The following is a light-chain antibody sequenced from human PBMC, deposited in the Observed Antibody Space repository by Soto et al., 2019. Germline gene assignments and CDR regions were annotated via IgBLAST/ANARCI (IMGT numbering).Light chain of an antibody. V-gene: IGKV1-33*01. Sequence: DIHMSQSPSSLFASVGDRVTITCQASQDITHFLHWYQQKPGKAPKLLIYHASNLQTGVPSRFSGSGSGTDFSLTISTFQPENVATYYCNQCDSLPDTFGQGTKLEI. J-gene: IGKJ2*01. CDR2: HAS. CDR3: NQCDSLPDT. CDR1: QDITHF.